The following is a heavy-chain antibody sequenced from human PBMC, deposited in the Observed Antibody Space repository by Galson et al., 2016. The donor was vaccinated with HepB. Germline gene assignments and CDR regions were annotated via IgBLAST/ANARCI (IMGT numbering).Heavy chain of an antibody. D-gene: IGHD6-19*01. V-gene: IGHV3-23*01. CDR2: VSGTGGTT. Sequence: SLRLSCAASGFTFSSFAMSWVRQAPGKGLEWVSAVSGTGGTTYYADSVKGRFTISRDNSRNTLYLQMNSLRAGDTAIYYCAKQQRLVERPRGLRKSYYFDYWGQGTRVTVSS. CDR1: GFTFSSFA. CDR3: AKQQRLVERPRGLRKSYYFDY. J-gene: IGHJ4*02.